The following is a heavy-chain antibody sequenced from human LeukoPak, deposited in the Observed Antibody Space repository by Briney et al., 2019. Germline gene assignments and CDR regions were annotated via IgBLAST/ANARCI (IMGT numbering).Heavy chain of an antibody. CDR3: ARATATKEYYFDY. D-gene: IGHD4-17*01. CDR2: INWNGGST. CDR1: GFTFDDYG. Sequence: GGSLRLSCAASGFTFDDYGMSWVRQAPGKGLEWVSGINWNGGSTGYADSVKGRFTISRDNAKNSLYLQMNSLRAEDTALCHCARATATKEYYFDYWGQGTLVTVSS. J-gene: IGHJ4*02. V-gene: IGHV3-20*01.